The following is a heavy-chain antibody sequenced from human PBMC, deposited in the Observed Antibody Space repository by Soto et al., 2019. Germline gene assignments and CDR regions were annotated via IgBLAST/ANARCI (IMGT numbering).Heavy chain of an antibody. J-gene: IGHJ6*02. CDR1: GFPFGSYA. CDR2: VSYDSVNI. V-gene: IGHV3-30*01. CDR3: ARGTNYYYGLDV. Sequence: QVQLVASGGGVVQPGRSLRLSCADSGFPFGSYAMHWVRQAPGKGLEWLAVVSYDSVNIYYADSVRGRFTISRDNSKNTLYLQVNSLSNEDTAVYYCARGTNYYYGLDVWGQGTTVTVSS.